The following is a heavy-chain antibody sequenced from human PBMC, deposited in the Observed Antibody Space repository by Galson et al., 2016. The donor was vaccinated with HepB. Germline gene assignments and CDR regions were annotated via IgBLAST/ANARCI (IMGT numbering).Heavy chain of an antibody. V-gene: IGHV3-30*18. CDR2: ISYDGTNT. J-gene: IGHJ6*02. CDR1: GFTFSDYG. CDR3: AKEGGISTTMLDYYYHYDMDV. Sequence: SLRLSCAASGFTFSDYGMHWVRQAPGKGLEWVAVISYDGTNTYYVDSVKGRFTISRDNSKNTLFLQMDSRRLEDTAAYYCAKEGGISTTMLDYYYHYDMDVGGQGTTVTVSS. D-gene: IGHD3-10*02.